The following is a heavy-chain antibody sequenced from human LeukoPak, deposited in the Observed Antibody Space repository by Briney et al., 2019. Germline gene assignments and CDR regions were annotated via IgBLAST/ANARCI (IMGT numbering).Heavy chain of an antibody. D-gene: IGHD6-13*01. J-gene: IGHJ4*02. V-gene: IGHV6-1*01. CDR3: AREEFPGIAASLYDY. CDR2: TFYRSKWYN. Sequence: SQTLSLTCAITGDSVSSNTAGWNWIRQSPSRGLEWLGRTFYRSKWYNDYAESVRSRIAITPDTSRNQFSLHLNSVTPEDTTVYFCAREEFPGIAASLYDYWGQGTRVTVSS. CDR1: GDSVSSNTAG.